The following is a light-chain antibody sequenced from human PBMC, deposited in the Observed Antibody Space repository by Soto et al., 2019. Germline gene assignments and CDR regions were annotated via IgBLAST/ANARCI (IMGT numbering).Light chain of an antibody. Sequence: EIVMTQSPATLSVSPGERATLSCRASQSVRNNLAWYQQRPGQAPRLLIYGASTRATGIPARFSGSGPGTEFTLTISSLQSEDFALYYCQHYNNWPPAWTFGQGTKVDIK. CDR3: QHYNNWPPAWT. J-gene: IGKJ1*01. CDR2: GAS. V-gene: IGKV3-15*01. CDR1: QSVRNN.